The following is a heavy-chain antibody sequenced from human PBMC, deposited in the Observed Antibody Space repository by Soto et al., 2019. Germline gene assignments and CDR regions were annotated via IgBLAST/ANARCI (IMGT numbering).Heavy chain of an antibody. D-gene: IGHD4-17*01. CDR3: ARAYGGNPALFDP. CDR2: ISSNGGST. CDR1: GFNFSSYA. J-gene: IGHJ5*02. Sequence: GGSQRLSCAASGFNFSSYAMHWVRQAPGKGLEYVSAISSNGGSTYYANSVKGRFTISRDNSKNTLYLQMNSLRAEDTAVYYCARAYGGNPALFDPWGQGTLVTVPQ. V-gene: IGHV3-64*01.